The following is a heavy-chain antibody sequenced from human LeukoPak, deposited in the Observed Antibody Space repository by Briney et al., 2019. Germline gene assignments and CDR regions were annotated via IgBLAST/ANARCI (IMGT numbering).Heavy chain of an antibody. J-gene: IGHJ4*02. Sequence: PGGSLRLSCAASGFAVSSNYMSWVRQAPGKGLEWVSVIYSGGSTYYADSVKGRFTISRDNSKNTLYLQMNSLRAEDTAVYYCARFSMVRGVLDYWGQGTLVTVSS. CDR1: GFAVSSNY. CDR3: ARFSMVRGVLDY. D-gene: IGHD3-10*01. CDR2: IYSGGST. V-gene: IGHV3-53*01.